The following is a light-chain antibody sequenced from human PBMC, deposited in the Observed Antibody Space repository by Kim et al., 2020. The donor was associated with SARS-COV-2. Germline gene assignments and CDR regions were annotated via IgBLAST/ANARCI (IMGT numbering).Light chain of an antibody. CDR2: LNN. CDR1: TSNIGDNS. J-gene: IGLJ1*01. Sequence: GQGVTISCTGSTSNIGDNSVNWYQQVPGTAPKLLIFLNNQRTSGVPDRFSGSKSGTSASLAISGLQSEDEADYYCASWDDSLNGRVFGTGTKVTVL. V-gene: IGLV1-44*01. CDR3: ASWDDSLNGRV.